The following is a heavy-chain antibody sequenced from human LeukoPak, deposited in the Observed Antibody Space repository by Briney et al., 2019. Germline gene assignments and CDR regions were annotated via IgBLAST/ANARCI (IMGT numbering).Heavy chain of an antibody. CDR1: GFTFSDYY. Sequence: GGSLRLSCAASGFTFSDYYMSWIRQAPGKGLEWVSYISSSGSTIYYADSVKGRFTISRDNAKNSLYLQMNSLRAEDTAVYYCARDRNYYDSSGYYYWFDPWGQGTLVSVSS. J-gene: IGHJ5*02. CDR2: ISSSGSTI. D-gene: IGHD3-22*01. CDR3: ARDRNYYDSSGYYYWFDP. V-gene: IGHV3-11*01.